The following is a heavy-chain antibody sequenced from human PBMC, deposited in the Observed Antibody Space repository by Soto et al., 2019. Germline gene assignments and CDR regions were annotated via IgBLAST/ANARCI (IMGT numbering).Heavy chain of an antibody. V-gene: IGHV4-30-2*01. Sequence: SETLSLTCAVSGGSISSGGYSWSWIRQPPGKGLEWIGYIYHSGSTYYNPSLKSRVTISVDRSKNQFSLKLSSVTAADTAVYYCARGYGSGSSDAFDIWGQGTMVTVSS. CDR3: ARGYGSGSSDAFDI. CDR2: IYHSGST. D-gene: IGHD3-10*01. CDR1: GGSISSGGYS. J-gene: IGHJ3*02.